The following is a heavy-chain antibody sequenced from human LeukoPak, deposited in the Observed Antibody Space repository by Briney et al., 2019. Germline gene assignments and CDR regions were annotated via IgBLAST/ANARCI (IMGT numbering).Heavy chain of an antibody. CDR3: ARNYYDSSGYYPLGY. CDR1: GGSFSDYY. J-gene: IGHJ4*02. V-gene: IGHV4-34*01. D-gene: IGHD3-22*01. Sequence: PSETLSLTCAVYGGSFSDYYWSWIRQPPGKGLEWIGEIDHRESTTYNPSLKSRVTISVDTSKNQFSLKLSSVTAADTAVYYCARNYYDSSGYYPLGYWGQGTLVTVSS. CDR2: IDHREST.